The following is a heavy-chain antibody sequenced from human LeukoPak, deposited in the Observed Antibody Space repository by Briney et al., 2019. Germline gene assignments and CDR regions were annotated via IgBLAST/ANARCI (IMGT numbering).Heavy chain of an antibody. CDR3: ARVSRRYCSSTSCWFDP. D-gene: IGHD2-2*01. V-gene: IGHV1-24*01. CDR2: FDPEDGET. Sequence: ASVKVSCKVSGYTLTELSMHWVRQAPGKGLEWMGGFDPEDGETIYAQKFQGRVTMTEDTSTDTAYMELSSLRSEDTAVYYCARVSRRYCSSTSCWFDPWGQGTLVTVSS. J-gene: IGHJ5*02. CDR1: GYTLTELS.